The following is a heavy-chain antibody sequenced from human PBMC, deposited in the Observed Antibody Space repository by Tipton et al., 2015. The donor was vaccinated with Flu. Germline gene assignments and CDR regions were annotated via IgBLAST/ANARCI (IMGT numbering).Heavy chain of an antibody. CDR1: GFTFSSYA. V-gene: IGHV3-23*01. D-gene: IGHD3-10*01. J-gene: IGHJ2*01. Sequence: SLRLSCAASGFTFSSYAMSWVRQAPGKGLEWVSAISGSGGSTYYADSVKGRFTISRDNSKNTLYLQMNSLRAEDTAVYYCARDFRVLTRYFDLWGRGTLVTVSS. CDR2: ISGSGGST. CDR3: ARDFRVLTRYFDL.